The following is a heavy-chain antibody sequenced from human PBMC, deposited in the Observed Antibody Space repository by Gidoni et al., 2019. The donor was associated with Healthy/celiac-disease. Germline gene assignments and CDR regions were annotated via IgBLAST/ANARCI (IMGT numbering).Heavy chain of an antibody. D-gene: IGHD2-15*01. CDR1: GFTFSSSW. Sequence: EVQLVESGGGLVQPGGSLRLSCAASGFTFSSSWMSWVRQAPGKGREWVANTRQDGSKKYYVDSVKGRFTISRDNAKNSLYLQMNSLRAEDTAVYYCARDSWVVVAATRVDGMDVWGQGTTVTVSS. V-gene: IGHV3-7*03. CDR2: TRQDGSKK. CDR3: ARDSWVVVAATRVDGMDV. J-gene: IGHJ6*02.